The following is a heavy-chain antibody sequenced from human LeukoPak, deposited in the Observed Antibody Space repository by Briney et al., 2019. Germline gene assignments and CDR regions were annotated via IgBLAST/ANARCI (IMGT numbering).Heavy chain of an antibody. CDR2: IRYDGSNK. Sequence: PGGSLRLSCAASGFTFSSYGMHWVRQAPGKGLEWVAFIRYDGSNKYYADSVKGRFTISRDNSKNTLYLQMNSLRAEDTAVYYCAIIKDGLQTFDYWGQGTLVTVSS. CDR1: GFTFSSYG. V-gene: IGHV3-30*02. CDR3: AIIKDGLQTFDY. J-gene: IGHJ4*02. D-gene: IGHD5-24*01.